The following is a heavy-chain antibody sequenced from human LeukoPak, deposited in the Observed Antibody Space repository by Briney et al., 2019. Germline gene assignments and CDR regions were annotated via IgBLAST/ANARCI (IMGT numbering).Heavy chain of an antibody. J-gene: IGHJ5*02. V-gene: IGHV3-74*01. CDR3: ATATFYATSGYFPS. D-gene: IGHD3-22*01. CDR1: GFTFSTYW. Sequence: GGSLRLSCAGSGFTFSTYWIHWVRQAPGQGLVWVSGISGDKSHTAYADSVKGRFTISRDNAKNTLHLQMNSLRDEDTAVYYCATATFYATSGYFPSWGQGTLVTVPS. CDR2: ISGDKSHT.